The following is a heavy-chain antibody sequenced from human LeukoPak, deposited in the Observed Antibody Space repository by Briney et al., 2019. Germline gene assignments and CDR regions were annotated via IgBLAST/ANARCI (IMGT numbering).Heavy chain of an antibody. CDR3: ARTLSRDGYNLYYFDY. D-gene: IGHD5-24*01. J-gene: IGHJ4*02. V-gene: IGHV4-4*07. CDR1: GGSISSYY. Sequence: SETLSLTCTVSGGSISSYYWSWIRQPAGKGLEWIGRIYTSGSTNYNPSLKSRVTMSVDTSKNQFSLKLSSVTAADTAVYYCARTLSRDGYNLYYFDYWGQGTLVTVSS. CDR2: IYTSGST.